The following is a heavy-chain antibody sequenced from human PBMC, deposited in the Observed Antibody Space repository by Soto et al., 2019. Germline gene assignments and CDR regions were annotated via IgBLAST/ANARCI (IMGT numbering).Heavy chain of an antibody. CDR2: ISSSSSTI. CDR3: ISTSPTHSFITMVL. J-gene: IGHJ4*02. D-gene: IGHD3-10*01. V-gene: IGHV3-48*01. CDR1: GFTFSSYS. Sequence: EVQLVESGGGLVQPGGSLRLSCAASGFTFSSYSMNWVRQAPGKGLEWVSYISSSSSTIYYADSVKGRFTISRDNAKNSLYLQMNSLRAEDTAVYYCISTSPTHSFITMVLWGQGTLVTVSS.